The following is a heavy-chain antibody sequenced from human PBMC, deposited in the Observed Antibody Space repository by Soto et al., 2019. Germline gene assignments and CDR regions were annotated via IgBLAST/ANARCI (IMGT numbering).Heavy chain of an antibody. CDR3: ARVGSDIVVVVAAGYFDY. D-gene: IGHD2-15*01. Sequence: GESLKISCKGSGYSFTSYWIGWVRQMPGKGLEWMGIIYPGDSDTRYSPSFQGQVTISADKSISTAYLQWSSLKASDTAMYYCARVGSDIVVVVAAGYFDYWGQGTLVTVSS. V-gene: IGHV5-51*01. J-gene: IGHJ4*02. CDR1: GYSFTSYW. CDR2: IYPGDSDT.